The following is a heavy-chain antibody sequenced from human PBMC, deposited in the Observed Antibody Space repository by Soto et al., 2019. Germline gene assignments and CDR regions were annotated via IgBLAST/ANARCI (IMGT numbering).Heavy chain of an antibody. CDR2: IKQDGSEK. Sequence: GGSLRLSCAASGFTFSSYWMSWVRQAPGKGLEWVANIKQDGSEKYYVDSVRGRFTISRDNAKNSLYLQMNSLRAEDTAVYYCARDPPYCTNGVCSNYWGQGTLVTVSS. V-gene: IGHV3-7*05. CDR3: ARDPPYCTNGVCSNY. CDR1: GFTFSSYW. D-gene: IGHD2-8*01. J-gene: IGHJ4*02.